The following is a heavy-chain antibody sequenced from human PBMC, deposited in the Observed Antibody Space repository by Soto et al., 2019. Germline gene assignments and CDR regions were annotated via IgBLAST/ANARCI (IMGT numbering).Heavy chain of an antibody. V-gene: IGHV1-69*14. CDR1: GGTFSSYA. J-gene: IGHJ6*02. CDR2: FIPIFGTA. Sequence: QVQLVQSGAEAKKPGSSVKVSCKASGGTFSSYAISWVRQAPGQGLEWMGGFIPIFGTANYAKKFEARVTITAATSKSTAYMELSSQRSEDTAVYYCARDQDVSNYHGMDVWGQGTTVTVSS. D-gene: IGHD3-22*01. CDR3: ARDQDVSNYHGMDV.